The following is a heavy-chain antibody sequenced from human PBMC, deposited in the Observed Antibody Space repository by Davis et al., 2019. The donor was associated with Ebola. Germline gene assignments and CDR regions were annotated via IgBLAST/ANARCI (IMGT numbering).Heavy chain of an antibody. J-gene: IGHJ3*02. D-gene: IGHD4-17*01. V-gene: IGHV4-61*08. CDR1: GGSISSGGYS. CDR3: ARIRAYGDYLAGAFDI. CDR2: IYYSGST. Sequence: PSETLSPTCAVSGGSISSGGYSWSWIRQPPGKGLEWIGYIYYSGSTNYNPSLKSRVTISVDTSKNQFSLKLSSVTAADTAVYYCARIRAYGDYLAGAFDIWGQGTMVTVSS.